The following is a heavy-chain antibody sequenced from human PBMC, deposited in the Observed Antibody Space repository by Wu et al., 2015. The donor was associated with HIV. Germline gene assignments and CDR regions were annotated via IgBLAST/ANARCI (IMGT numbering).Heavy chain of an antibody. CDR1: GDTFNIFA. CDR3: ARDSAQYSSGWYGY. CDR2: IIPIFGTA. V-gene: IGHV1-69*15. Sequence: QVQLVQSGAEVKKPGSSVKVSCKASGDTFNIFAINWVRQAPGQGLEWMGRIIPIFGTANYAQKFQGRVTITADESTSTAYMELSSLRSEDTAVYYCARDSAQYSSGWYGYWGQGTLVTVSS. D-gene: IGHD6-19*01. J-gene: IGHJ4*02.